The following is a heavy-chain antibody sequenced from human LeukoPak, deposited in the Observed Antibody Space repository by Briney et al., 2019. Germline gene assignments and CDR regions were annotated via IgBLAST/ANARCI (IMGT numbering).Heavy chain of an antibody. D-gene: IGHD1-7*01. CDR1: GFTFSNYA. CDR2: ISSNGDAT. V-gene: IGHV3-64*01. J-gene: IGHJ4*02. CDR3: VRVGNYREFDY. Sequence: GGSLRLSCAASGFTFSNYALHWVRQAPGKGLEYVSDISSNGDATFYANSVKGRFTISRGNSKNTLYLQMGSLRAEDMAVYYCVRVGNYREFDYWGQGTLVTVSS.